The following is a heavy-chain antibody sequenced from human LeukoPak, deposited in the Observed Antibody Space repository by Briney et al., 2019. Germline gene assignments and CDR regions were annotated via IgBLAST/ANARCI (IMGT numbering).Heavy chain of an antibody. V-gene: IGHV3-53*01. Sequence: GGSLRLSCAASGFTVSSNYMSWVRQAPGKGLEWVSVIYSGGSTYYADSVKGRFTISRDNSKNTLYLQMNSPRDEDTAVYYCARITGIEAAGDYWGQGTLVTVSS. D-gene: IGHD6-25*01. CDR3: ARITGIEAAGDY. J-gene: IGHJ4*02. CDR2: IYSGGST. CDR1: GFTVSSNY.